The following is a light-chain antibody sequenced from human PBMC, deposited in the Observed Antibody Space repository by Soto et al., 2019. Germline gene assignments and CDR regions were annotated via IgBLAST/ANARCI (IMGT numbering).Light chain of an antibody. CDR2: DAS. Sequence: DIQMTQSPSTLSASVGDRVTITCRASQSISSWLAWYQQKPGKAPKLLIYDASSLESGVPSRFSGSGSGTEFTLTISSLQPDDFATYFCQLYNRNTWSFGPGTKVDI. CDR3: QLYNRNTWS. J-gene: IGKJ1*01. V-gene: IGKV1-5*01. CDR1: QSISSW.